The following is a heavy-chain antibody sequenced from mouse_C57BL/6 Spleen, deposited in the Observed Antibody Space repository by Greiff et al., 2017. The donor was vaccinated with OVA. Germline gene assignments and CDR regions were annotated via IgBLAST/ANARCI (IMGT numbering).Heavy chain of an antibody. CDR2: IYPGNSDT. CDR1: GYTFTSYW. J-gene: IGHJ2*01. D-gene: IGHD2-1*01. Sequence: EVQLQQSGTVLARPGASVKMSCKTSGYTFTSYWMHWVKQRPGQGLEWIGAIYPGNSDTSYNQQFKGKAKLTAVTSASTAYMELSSLTNEDSAVYYCTRWIGKPNYLDDWGQGTTLTVSS. CDR3: TRWIGKPNYLDD. V-gene: IGHV1-5*01.